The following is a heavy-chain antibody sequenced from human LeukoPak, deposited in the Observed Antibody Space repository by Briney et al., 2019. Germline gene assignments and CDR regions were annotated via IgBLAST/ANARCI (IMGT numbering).Heavy chain of an antibody. Sequence: SETLSLTCTVSGGSISSSSYYWGWICQPPGKGLEWIGSIYYSGSTYYNPSLKSRVTISVDTSKNQFSLKLSSVTAADTAVYYCARDYSNQRGFDYWGQGTLVTVSS. J-gene: IGHJ4*02. CDR1: GGSISSSSYY. CDR3: ARDYSNQRGFDY. CDR2: IYYSGST. V-gene: IGHV4-39*02. D-gene: IGHD4-11*01.